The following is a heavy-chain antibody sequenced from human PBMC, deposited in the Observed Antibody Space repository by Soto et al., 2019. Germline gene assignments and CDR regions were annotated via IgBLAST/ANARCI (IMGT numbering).Heavy chain of an antibody. J-gene: IGHJ5*02. CDR3: AQWLANGGKFDP. CDR1: GGTFSSYA. D-gene: IGHD6-19*01. Sequence: QVQLVQSGAEVKKPGSSVKVSCKASGGTFSSYAISWVRQAPGQGLEWMGGIIPIFGTANYAQKFQGRVTITADEFTSTAYLELSSLGSEDPAVYYCAQWLANGGKFDPWGQGTLVTVSS. V-gene: IGHV1-69*12. CDR2: IIPIFGTA.